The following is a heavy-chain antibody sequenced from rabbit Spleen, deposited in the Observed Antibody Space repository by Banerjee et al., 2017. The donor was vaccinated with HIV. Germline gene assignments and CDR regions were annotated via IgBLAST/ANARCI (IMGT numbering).Heavy chain of an antibody. D-gene: IGHD4-1*01. CDR2: IDPVFGIT. V-gene: IGHV1S7*01. J-gene: IGHJ6*01. CDR1: GFTLSSYY. Sequence: HLKESGGGLVQPGGSLKLSCKASGFTLSSYYMNWVRQAPGKGLEWIGYIDPVFGITYYASWVNGRFSISRENAQNTVFLQMTSLTAADTATYFCARDLAGVIGWNFQLWGPGTLVTVS. CDR3: ARDLAGVIGWNFQL.